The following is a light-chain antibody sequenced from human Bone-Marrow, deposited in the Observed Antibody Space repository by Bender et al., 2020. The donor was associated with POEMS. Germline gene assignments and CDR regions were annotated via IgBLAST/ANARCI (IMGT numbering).Light chain of an antibody. Sequence: QSVLTQPPSASGTPGQSVTISCSGRTSNIGNNYVSWYQQLPRSGPKLLIQRNTQRPSGVSDRISGSKSGTSASLTISGLRSEDEADYFCAAWDDTLTAYVFGSGTGVTVL. CDR3: AAWDDTLTAYV. V-gene: IGLV1-47*01. CDR1: TSNIGNNY. CDR2: RNT. J-gene: IGLJ1*01.